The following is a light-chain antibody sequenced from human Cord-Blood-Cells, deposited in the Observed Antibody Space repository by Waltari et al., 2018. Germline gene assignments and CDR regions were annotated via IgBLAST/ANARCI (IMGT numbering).Light chain of an antibody. CDR1: QSISSW. Sequence: IQLIPAPSTLAAYVGHRITITCRASQSISSWLAWYQQKPGKAPKLLIYDASSLESGVPSRFSGSGSGTEFTLTISSLQPDDFATYYCQQYNSYSTFGQGTKVEIK. J-gene: IGKJ1*01. V-gene: IGKV1-5*01. CDR2: DAS. CDR3: QQYNSYST.